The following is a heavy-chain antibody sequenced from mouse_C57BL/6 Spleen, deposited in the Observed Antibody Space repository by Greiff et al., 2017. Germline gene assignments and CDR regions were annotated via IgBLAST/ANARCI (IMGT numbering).Heavy chain of an antibody. V-gene: IGHV3-6*01. J-gene: IGHJ2*01. CDR2: ISYDGSN. D-gene: IGHD4-1*02. CDR1: GYSITSGYY. CDR3: ARGSTGTEGY. Sequence: EVQLQASGPGLVKPSQSLSLTCSVTGYSITSGYYWNWIRQFPGNKLEWMGYISYDGSNNYNPSLKNRISITRDTSKNQFFLKLNSVTTEDTATYYCARGSTGTEGYWGQGTTLTVSS.